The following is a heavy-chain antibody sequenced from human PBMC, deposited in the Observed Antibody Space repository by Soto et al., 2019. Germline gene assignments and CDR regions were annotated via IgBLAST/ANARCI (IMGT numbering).Heavy chain of an antibody. Sequence: GESLKISCKGSGYSFTSYWISWVRQMPGKGLEWMGRIDPSDSYTDYSPSFQGHVTISADKSISTAYLQWSSLKASDTAMYYCASSPRGYCSSTSCRELGNYYGMDVWGQGTTVTVSS. V-gene: IGHV5-10-1*01. CDR1: GYSFTSYW. J-gene: IGHJ6*02. CDR3: ASSPRGYCSSTSCRELGNYYGMDV. D-gene: IGHD2-2*01. CDR2: IDPSDSYT.